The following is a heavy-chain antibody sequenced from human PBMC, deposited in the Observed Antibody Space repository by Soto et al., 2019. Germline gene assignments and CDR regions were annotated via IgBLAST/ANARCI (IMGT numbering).Heavy chain of an antibody. CDR2: VYYDGHT. V-gene: IGHV4-59*01. CDR1: GGSINNNF. D-gene: IGHD5-12*01. Sequence: QVQLQESGPGLVKPLETLSLTCTVSGGSINNNFWGWIRQPPGKGLEWIGYVYYDGHTDYNPSLGSRVTIAVDTSKNQFSLSLTSVTAADTAVYYCARDLFGGYCLDYWGQGALVTVSS. CDR3: ARDLFGGYCLDY. J-gene: IGHJ4*02.